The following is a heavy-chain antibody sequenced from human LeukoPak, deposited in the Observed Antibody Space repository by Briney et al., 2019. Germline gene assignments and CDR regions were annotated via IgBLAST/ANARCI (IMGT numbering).Heavy chain of an antibody. V-gene: IGHV3-64*01. D-gene: IGHD1-1*01. J-gene: IGHJ6*03. CDR2: ISNTGDST. CDR1: GFTFSSYA. Sequence: GGSLRLSCAASGFTFSSYAIYWVRQAPGKGLEYVSAISNTGDSTYYAKSVKGRFTISRDNTKNTLYLQMGSLRPEDMAVYYCARAAGTTPYRPMDVWGEGTTVTVSS. CDR3: ARAAGTTPYRPMDV.